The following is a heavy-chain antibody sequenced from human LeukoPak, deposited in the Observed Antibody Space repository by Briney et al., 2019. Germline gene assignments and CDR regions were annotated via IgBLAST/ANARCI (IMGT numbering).Heavy chain of an antibody. V-gene: IGHV4-39*01. CDR3: ARHLIAIGDAFDI. Sequence: SSETLSLTCSVFGGSIRSRDYYWAWIRQPPGKGLEWIGNIWNSGSTHYNPSLERRVTISVDTSKNQLSLKMTSVTATDTAVYYCARHLIAIGDAFDIWGQGTLVTVSS. J-gene: IGHJ3*02. D-gene: IGHD2/OR15-2a*01. CDR2: IWNSGST. CDR1: GGSIRSRDYY.